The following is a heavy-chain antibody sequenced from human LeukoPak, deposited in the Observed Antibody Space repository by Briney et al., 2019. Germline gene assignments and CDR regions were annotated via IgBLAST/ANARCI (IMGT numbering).Heavy chain of an antibody. CDR3: AREGYYYYYMDV. CDR1: GYTLTELS. J-gene: IGHJ6*03. CDR2: ISAYNGNT. V-gene: IGHV1-18*01. Sequence: ASVKVSCKVSGYTLTELSMHWVRQAPGQGLEWMGWISAYNGNTNYAQKLQGRVTMTTDTSTSTAYMELRSLRSDDTAVYYCAREGYYYYYMDVWGKGTTVTVSS.